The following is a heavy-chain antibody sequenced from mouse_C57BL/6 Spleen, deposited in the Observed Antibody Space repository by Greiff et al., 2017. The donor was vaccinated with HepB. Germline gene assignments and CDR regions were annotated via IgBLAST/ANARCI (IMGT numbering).Heavy chain of an antibody. CDR3: ATYYGSSYWYFDV. Sequence: ESGPGLVKPSQSLSLTCSVTGYSITSGYYWNWIRQFPGNKLEWMGYISYDGSNNYNPSLKNRISITRDTSKNQFFLNLNSVTTEDTATYYCATYYGSSYWYFDVWGTGTTVTVSS. V-gene: IGHV3-6*01. D-gene: IGHD1-1*01. CDR2: ISYDGSN. J-gene: IGHJ1*03. CDR1: GYSITSGYY.